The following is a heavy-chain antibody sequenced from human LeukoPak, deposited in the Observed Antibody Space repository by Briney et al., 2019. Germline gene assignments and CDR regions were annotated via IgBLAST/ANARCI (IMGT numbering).Heavy chain of an antibody. Sequence: PSQTLSLTCTVSGGSISSGDYYWSWIRLPPGKGLEWIGYIYYSGSTYYNPSLKSRVTISVDTSKNQFSLKLSSVTAADTAVYYCAGAGYYDILTDLFYYYGMDVWGKGTTVTVSS. D-gene: IGHD3-9*01. CDR2: IYYSGST. CDR3: AGAGYYDILTDLFYYYGMDV. CDR1: GGSISSGDYY. J-gene: IGHJ6*04. V-gene: IGHV4-30-4*01.